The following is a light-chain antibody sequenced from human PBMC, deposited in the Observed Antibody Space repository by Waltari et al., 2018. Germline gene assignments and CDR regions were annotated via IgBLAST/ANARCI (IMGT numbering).Light chain of an antibody. Sequence: FVLTQSPGTLSLSPGERVTLSCRASQSVSSNYLAWYQPKPGQAPRLLIYDASNRDTGTADRFSGSGSGTDFTLTISRLEPEDVAVYYCQQYGRSPWTFGQGTKVEIK. CDR2: DAS. J-gene: IGKJ1*01. CDR1: QSVSSNY. V-gene: IGKV3-20*01. CDR3: QQYGRSPWT.